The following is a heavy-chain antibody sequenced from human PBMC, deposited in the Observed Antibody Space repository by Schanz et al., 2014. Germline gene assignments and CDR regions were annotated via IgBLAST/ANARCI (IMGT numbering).Heavy chain of an antibody. CDR1: GFTFSSYA. V-gene: IGHV3-9*01. Sequence: EVQLVESGGGLVQPGGSLRLSCAASGFTFSSYAMHWVRQAPGKGLEWVSVISWNSGTIGYADSVKGRFTISRDNAKNSLYLEMNSLRAEDTAVYFCVSQTGSPNYWGQGTLVTVSS. D-gene: IGHD6-13*01. CDR2: ISWNSGTI. J-gene: IGHJ4*02. CDR3: VSQTGSPNY.